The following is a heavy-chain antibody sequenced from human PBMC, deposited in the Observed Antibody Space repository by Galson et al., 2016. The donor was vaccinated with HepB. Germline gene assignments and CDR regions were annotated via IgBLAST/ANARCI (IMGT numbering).Heavy chain of an antibody. CDR1: GFTFHAYG. V-gene: IGHV3-9*01. CDR3: AKDRDEAAGGFDY. Sequence: SLRLSCAASGFTFHAYGIHWVRQAPGKGLEWVAGITWSGDRMGYADAVKGRFTISRDNARNSLYLQLNNLKPDDPAFYYCAKDRDEAAGGFDYWGQGTLVTVSS. D-gene: IGHD6-13*01. CDR2: ITWSGDRM. J-gene: IGHJ4*02.